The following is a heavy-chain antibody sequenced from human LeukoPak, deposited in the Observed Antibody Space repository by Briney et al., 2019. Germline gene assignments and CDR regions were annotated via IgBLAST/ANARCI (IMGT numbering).Heavy chain of an antibody. Sequence: HPGGSLRLSCAASGFTFGGYSMTWVRQAPGQGLEWVANINLDGSDRFYVGFVKGRFTISRDNADNSLYLQMSSLMAEDTAVYYCGRVIAGAIDYWGQGTLVTVSS. CDR3: GRVIAGAIDY. CDR2: INLDGSDR. D-gene: IGHD6-13*01. V-gene: IGHV3-7*01. CDR1: GFTFGGYS. J-gene: IGHJ4*02.